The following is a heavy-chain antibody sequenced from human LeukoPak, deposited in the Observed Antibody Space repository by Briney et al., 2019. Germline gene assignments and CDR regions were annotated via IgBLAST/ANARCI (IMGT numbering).Heavy chain of an antibody. CDR1: GYTLTELS. V-gene: IGHV1-2*02. D-gene: IGHD3-3*01. CDR2: INPNSGGT. J-gene: IGHJ4*02. Sequence: ASVKVSCKVSGYTLTELSMHWVRQAPGKGLEWMGWINPNSGGTNYAQKFQGRVTMTRDTSISTAYMELSRLRSDDTAVYYCARDREGFDFDYWGQGTLVTVSS. CDR3: ARDREGFDFDY.